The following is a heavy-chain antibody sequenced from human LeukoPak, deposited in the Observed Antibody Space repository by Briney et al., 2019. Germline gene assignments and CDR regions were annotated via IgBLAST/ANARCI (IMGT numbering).Heavy chain of an antibody. CDR3: AKAFREYGSSTYSSFDI. CDR1: GFTFSSYA. D-gene: IGHD6-13*01. J-gene: IGHJ4*02. CDR2: ITGTT. V-gene: IGHV3-23*01. Sequence: GGSLRLSCAASGFTFSSYAMSWVRQAPGKGLQWVSTITGTTHYADSVRGRFTISRDNSKNVLYLQMNSLSTEDTAIYYCAKAFREYGSSTYSSFDIWGQGTLVTVSS.